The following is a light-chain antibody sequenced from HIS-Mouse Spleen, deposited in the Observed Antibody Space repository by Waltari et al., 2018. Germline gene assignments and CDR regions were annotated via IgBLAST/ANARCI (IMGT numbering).Light chain of an antibody. V-gene: IGLV2-23*01. Sequence: QSALTQPASASGSPGQSITISCTGTSSDVGSYNLVSWYQQHPGKAPKLMVYEGSKRAASVSARFAGSKSGNTASLTISGLQAEDDAYYHCCSDAGSSTWVFGGGTKLTVL. J-gene: IGLJ3*02. CDR1: SSDVGSYNL. CDR2: EGS. CDR3: CSDAGSSTWV.